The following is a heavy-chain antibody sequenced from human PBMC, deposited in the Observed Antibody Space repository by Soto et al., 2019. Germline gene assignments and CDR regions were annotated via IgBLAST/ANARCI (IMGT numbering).Heavy chain of an antibody. CDR1: GYTFTSYD. D-gene: IGHD6-19*01. Sequence: QVQLVQSGAEVKKPGASVKVSCKASGYTFTSYDINWVRQATGQGLEWMGWMNPNSGNTGYAQNFQGRVTMTRNTSISTAYMELSSLRSEDTAVYYCARSVEWLASFDYWGQGTLVTVSS. CDR3: ARSVEWLASFDY. J-gene: IGHJ4*02. V-gene: IGHV1-8*01. CDR2: MNPNSGNT.